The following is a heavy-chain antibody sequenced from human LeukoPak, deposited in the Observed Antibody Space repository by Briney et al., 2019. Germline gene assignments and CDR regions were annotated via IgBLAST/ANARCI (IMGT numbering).Heavy chain of an antibody. CDR2: IKQDGSEK. D-gene: IGHD5-12*01. CDR1: GFTFSTFW. Sequence: GGSLRLSCAASGFTFSTFWMSWVRQAPGKGLEWVANIKQDGSEKYYVDSVKGRFTISRDNAKNSLYLQMNSLRAEDTAVYYCAKGGGYEAQYYYYYLDVWGKGTTVTISS. V-gene: IGHV3-7*01. CDR3: AKGGGYEAQYYYYYLDV. J-gene: IGHJ6*03.